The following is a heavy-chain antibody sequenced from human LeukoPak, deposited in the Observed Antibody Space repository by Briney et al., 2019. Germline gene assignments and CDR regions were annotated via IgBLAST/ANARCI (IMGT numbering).Heavy chain of an antibody. V-gene: IGHV3-9*03. CDR2: ISWNSGSI. J-gene: IGHJ4*02. Sequence: PGGSLRLSCAASGFTVSSNYMSWVRQAPGKGLEWVSGISWNSGSIGYADSVKGRFTISRDNAKNSLYLQMNSLRAEDMALYYCAKGSIAAAGTDFDYWGQGTLVTVSS. CDR1: GFTVSSNY. CDR3: AKGSIAAAGTDFDY. D-gene: IGHD6-13*01.